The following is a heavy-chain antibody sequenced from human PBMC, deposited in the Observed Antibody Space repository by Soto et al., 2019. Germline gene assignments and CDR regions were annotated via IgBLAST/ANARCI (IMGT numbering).Heavy chain of an antibody. CDR2: VTGRSRNT. J-gene: IGHJ3*01. CDR1: GFTFNNFA. D-gene: IGHD4-17*01. CDR3: AKMAPYGGNDRDGFDV. Sequence: EMQLLESGGGLQQPGGSLRLSCAASGFTFNNFAMGWVRQAPGQGLAWISAVTGRSRNTYYADSVKGRFTIARNNSENTVCLQMDGLRVEDTAVYYCAKMAPYGGNDRDGFDVWGRGTMVTVAS. V-gene: IGHV3-23*01.